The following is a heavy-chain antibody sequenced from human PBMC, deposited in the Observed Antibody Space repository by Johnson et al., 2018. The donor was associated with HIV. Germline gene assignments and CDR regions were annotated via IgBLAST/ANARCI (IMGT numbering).Heavy chain of an antibody. J-gene: IGHJ3*02. CDR1: GFTVSSNY. CDR2: IYSGGST. D-gene: IGHD3-10*01. CDR3: AREGGGFRGFGGFDI. Sequence: VLLVESGGGLIQPGGSLRLSCAASGFTVSSNYMSWVRQAPGKGLEWVSVIYSGGSTYYADSVKGRFTISRDNAKNSLYLQMNSLRAEDTALYYCAREGGGFRGFGGFDIWGQGTMVTVSS. V-gene: IGHV3-53*01.